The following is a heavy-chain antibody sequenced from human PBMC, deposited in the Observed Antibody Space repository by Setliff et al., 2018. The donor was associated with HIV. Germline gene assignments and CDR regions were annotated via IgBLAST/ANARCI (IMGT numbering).Heavy chain of an antibody. CDR2: IYTSGST. Sequence: SETLSLTCAVYGGFFSGYYWSWIRQPAGKGLEWIGRIYTSGSTNYNPSLKSRVTISVDTSKNQFSLKLSSVTAADSAVYYCARVPVSNYYYYMDVWGKGTTVTVSS. V-gene: IGHV4-59*10. CDR1: GGFFSGYY. CDR3: ARVPVSNYYYYMDV. J-gene: IGHJ6*03.